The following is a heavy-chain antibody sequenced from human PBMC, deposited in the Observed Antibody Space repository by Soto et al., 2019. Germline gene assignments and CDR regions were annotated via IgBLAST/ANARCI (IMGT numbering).Heavy chain of an antibody. J-gene: IGHJ4*02. CDR2: ISRDGGTK. V-gene: IGHV3-30*03. D-gene: IGHD2-8*02. Sequence: QVQLVESGGGVVQPGRSLRLSCAVSGFTVSTYGMHWVRQAPGKGLEWVAVISRDGGTKYYADSVKGRFTISRDNSRNTLFVEMNSLRGDDKAVYYCTGAVASGYWGQGTLVTVSS. CDR3: TGAVASGY. CDR1: GFTVSTYG.